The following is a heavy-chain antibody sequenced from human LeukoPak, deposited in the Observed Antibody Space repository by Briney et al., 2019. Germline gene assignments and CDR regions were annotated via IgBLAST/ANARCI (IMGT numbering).Heavy chain of an antibody. Sequence: GGSLRLSCTASGFTVSSNYMTWVRQAPGKGLEWVSVIYSGGSTYYADSVKGRFTISRDNSKNTLWLQMNSLRAEDTAVYYCARGDGYTSYYFDYWGQGTLVAVSS. CDR2: IYSGGST. D-gene: IGHD5-24*01. V-gene: IGHV3-66*01. CDR3: ARGDGYTSYYFDY. J-gene: IGHJ4*02. CDR1: GFTVSSNY.